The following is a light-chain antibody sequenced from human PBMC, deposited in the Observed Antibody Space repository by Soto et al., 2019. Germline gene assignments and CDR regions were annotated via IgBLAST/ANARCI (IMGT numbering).Light chain of an antibody. Sequence: EIVLTQSPGTLSLSPGERATLSCRASQSVSRTYLDWYQQKPVQAPRLLIYATSSRATGIPDRFSGSGSGTDFTLTISRLAPEYFAVYYCQQYGRSGTFGQGTKVDSK. CDR3: QQYGRSGT. CDR2: ATS. CDR1: QSVSRTY. V-gene: IGKV3-20*01. J-gene: IGKJ1*01.